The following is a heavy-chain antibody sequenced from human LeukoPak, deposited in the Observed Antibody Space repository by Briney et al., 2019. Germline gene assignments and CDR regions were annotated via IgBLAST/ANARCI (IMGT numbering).Heavy chain of an antibody. J-gene: IGHJ3*02. CDR2: IYSGGST. CDR3: AGLEYYVWGSYRSLGAFDI. CDR1: GFTVSINY. V-gene: IGHV3-66*04. Sequence: GGSLRLSCAASGFTVSINYMSWVRQAPGKGLEWVSVIYSGGSTYYADSVKGRFTISRDNSKNTLYLQMNSLRAEDTAVYYCAGLEYYVWGSYRSLGAFDIWGQGTMVTVSS. D-gene: IGHD3-16*02.